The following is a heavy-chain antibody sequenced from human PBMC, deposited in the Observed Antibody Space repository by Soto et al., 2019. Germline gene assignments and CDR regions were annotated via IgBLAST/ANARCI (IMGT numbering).Heavy chain of an antibody. CDR1: GLTFSTYA. Sequence: EVHLLESGGDLVQPGGSLRLSCTASGLTFSTYAMSWVRQAPGKGLEWVSAIGGSGTGGRTYYADSVKGRFTISRDNSKNTVCLQMNRLRADDTAVYYCAKSPGWLDGYNSAYYGMDVWGQGTRVTVSS. V-gene: IGHV3-23*01. CDR2: IGGSGTGGRT. D-gene: IGHD5-12*01. CDR3: AKSPGWLDGYNSAYYGMDV. J-gene: IGHJ6*02.